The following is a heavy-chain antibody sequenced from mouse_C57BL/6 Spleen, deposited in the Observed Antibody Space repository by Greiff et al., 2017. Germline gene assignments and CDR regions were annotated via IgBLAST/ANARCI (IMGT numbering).Heavy chain of an antibody. V-gene: IGHV1-80*01. CDR3: GSSYGGGFAY. J-gene: IGHJ3*01. D-gene: IGHD1-1*01. CDR2: IYPGDGDT. CDR1: GYAFSSYW. Sequence: QVQLKQSGAELVKPGASVKISCKASGYAFSSYWMNCVKQRPGKGLEWIGQIYPGDGDTNYNGKFKGKATLTADKSSSTAYMQLSSLTSEDSAVYFCGSSYGGGFAYWGQGTLVTVSA.